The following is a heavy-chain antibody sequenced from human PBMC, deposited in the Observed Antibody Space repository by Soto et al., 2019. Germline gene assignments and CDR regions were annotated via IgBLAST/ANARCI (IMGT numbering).Heavy chain of an antibody. Sequence: SETMSLTCPVSGGSISSYYWSSIRQPPGKVLEWIGYIYYSGSTNYNPSLKSRVTISVDTSENQFSLKLSSVTAADTAVYYCARARAARIFDYWGQGTLVTVSS. CDR3: ARARAARIFDY. V-gene: IGHV4-59*01. D-gene: IGHD6-6*01. CDR1: GGSISSYY. J-gene: IGHJ4*02. CDR2: IYYSGST.